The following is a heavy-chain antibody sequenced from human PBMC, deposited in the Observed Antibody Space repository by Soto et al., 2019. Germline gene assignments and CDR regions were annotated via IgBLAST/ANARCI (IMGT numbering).Heavy chain of an antibody. J-gene: IGHJ6*02. Sequence: ASVKVSCKASGYTFTGYYMHWVRQAPGQGLEWMGWINPNSGGTNYAQKFQGWVTMTRDTSISTAYMELSRLRSDDTAVYYCARDMVRGVQRYGMDAWGQGTTVTVSS. D-gene: IGHD3-10*01. CDR3: ARDMVRGVQRYGMDA. CDR2: INPNSGGT. CDR1: GYTFTGYY. V-gene: IGHV1-2*04.